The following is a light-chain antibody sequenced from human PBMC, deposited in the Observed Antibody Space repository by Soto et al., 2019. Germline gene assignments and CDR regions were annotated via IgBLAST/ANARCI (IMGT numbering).Light chain of an antibody. Sequence: DIQMTQSPSTLSGSVGDRVTITCRASQTISSWLAWYQQKPGKAPKVLIYDASSLESGVPSRFSGSGSGTDFTLTISRLEPEDFAVYYCQQYGTSPITFGQGTRLENK. CDR3: QQYGTSPIT. V-gene: IGKV1-5*01. J-gene: IGKJ5*01. CDR2: DAS. CDR1: QTISSW.